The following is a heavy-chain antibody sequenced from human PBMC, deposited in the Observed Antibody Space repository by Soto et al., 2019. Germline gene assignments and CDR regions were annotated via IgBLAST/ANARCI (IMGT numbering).Heavy chain of an antibody. Sequence: QVQLQESGPGLVKPSETLSLTCTVSGASISSSAYYWAWIRRPPGMGLDWIGSVYYSGRTYYTPSLKSRVTISIDTSNNHFSLKLNSVTAADTAVYYCARVWGSGGFWYFDLWGRGTLVTVSS. D-gene: IGHD3-10*01. V-gene: IGHV4-39*02. CDR1: GASISSSAYY. CDR2: VYYSGRT. CDR3: ARVWGSGGFWYFDL. J-gene: IGHJ2*01.